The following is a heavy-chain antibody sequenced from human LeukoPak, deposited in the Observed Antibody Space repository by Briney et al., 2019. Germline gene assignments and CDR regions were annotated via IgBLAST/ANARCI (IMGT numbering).Heavy chain of an antibody. Sequence: ASVKVSCKASGYTFTSYAMNWVRQATGQGLEWMGWMNPNSGNTGYAQKFQGRVTMTRNTSISTAYMELSSLRSEDTAVYYCARARYDSSGYYYDWFDPWGQGTLVTVSS. CDR2: MNPNSGNT. J-gene: IGHJ5*02. CDR3: ARARYDSSGYYYDWFDP. V-gene: IGHV1-8*02. D-gene: IGHD3-22*01. CDR1: GYTFTSYA.